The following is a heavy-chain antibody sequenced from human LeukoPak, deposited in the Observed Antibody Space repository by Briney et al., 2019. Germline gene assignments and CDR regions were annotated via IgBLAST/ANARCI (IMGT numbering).Heavy chain of an antibody. CDR1: EFTFSNYW. CDR2: IKQDGSEK. V-gene: IGHV3-7*01. J-gene: IGHJ6*02. D-gene: IGHD3-10*01. Sequence: GGSLRLSCAASEFTFSNYWMSWVRQAPGKGLDWVANIKQDGSEKQYVESVKGRFTISRDNAKNSLYLQMNSLRAEDTAVYYCARRGLRSQSGKPYYGSDVWGQGATVTVSS. CDR3: ARRGLRSQSGKPYYGSDV.